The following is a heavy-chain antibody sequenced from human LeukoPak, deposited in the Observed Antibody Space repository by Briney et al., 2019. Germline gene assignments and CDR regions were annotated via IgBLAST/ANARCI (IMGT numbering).Heavy chain of an antibody. Sequence: ASVKVSCKASGYTFTSYAMHWVRQAPGQRLEWMGWINAGNGNTKYSQKFQGRVTITRDTSASTAYMELSSLRSEDTAVYYCAREGGDYLRGFDYWGQGTLVTVSS. D-gene: IGHD4-17*01. CDR3: AREGGDYLRGFDY. CDR1: GYTFTSYA. CDR2: INAGNGNT. J-gene: IGHJ4*02. V-gene: IGHV1-3*01.